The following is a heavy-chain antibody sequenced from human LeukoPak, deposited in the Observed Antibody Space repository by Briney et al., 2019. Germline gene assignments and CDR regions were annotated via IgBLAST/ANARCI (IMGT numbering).Heavy chain of an antibody. CDR1: GGSISSSSYS. CDR3: ASENRYYFDY. J-gene: IGHJ4*02. D-gene: IGHD1-14*01. Sequence: SETLSLTCTVSGGSISSSSYSWGWIRQPPGKGLEWIGSIYYSGSTYYNPSLKSRVTISVDTSKNQSSLKLSSVTAADTAVYYCASENRYYFDYWGQGTLVTVSS. V-gene: IGHV4-39*07. CDR2: IYYSGST.